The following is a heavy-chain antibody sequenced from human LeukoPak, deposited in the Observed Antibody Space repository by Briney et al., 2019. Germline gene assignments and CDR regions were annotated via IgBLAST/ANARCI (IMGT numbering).Heavy chain of an antibody. CDR3: AKEGGSGWPLEAFDI. CDR2: ISWNSGSI. Sequence: GGSLRLSCAASGFTFDDYAMHWVRQAPGKGLEWVSGISWNSGSIGYADSVKGLFTISRDNAKNSLYLQMNSLRAEDMALYYCAKEGGSGWPLEAFDIWGQGTMVTVSS. D-gene: IGHD6-19*01. CDR1: GFTFDDYA. J-gene: IGHJ3*02. V-gene: IGHV3-9*03.